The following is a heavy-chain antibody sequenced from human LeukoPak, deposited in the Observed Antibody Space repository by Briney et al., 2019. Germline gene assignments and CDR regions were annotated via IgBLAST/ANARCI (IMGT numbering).Heavy chain of an antibody. J-gene: IGHJ4*02. D-gene: IGHD5-18*01. CDR1: GFTFSDYY. Sequence: GGSLRLSCAASGFTFSDYYMSWVRQAPGKGLECVAVLSNDGDDTYSADSVKGRFTISRDNSKNTLYLQMNSLRAEDTAVYYCAKESQGYGYYYFDYWGQGTLVTVSS. CDR2: LSNDGDDT. CDR3: AKESQGYGYYYFDY. V-gene: IGHV3-30*18.